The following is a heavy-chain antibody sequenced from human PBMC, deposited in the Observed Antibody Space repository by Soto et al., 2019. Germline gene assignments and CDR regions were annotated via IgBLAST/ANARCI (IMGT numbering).Heavy chain of an antibody. Sequence: GGSLRLSCAASGFTFSSYAMTWVRQAPGKGLEWVSAISGSGNTSYYADSVKGRFTISRDSSKKMLYLQMNSLRPEDTAVYYCAKDRGRTWYEDYWGQGTLVTXSS. CDR3: AKDRGRTWYEDY. J-gene: IGHJ4*02. CDR1: GFTFSSYA. V-gene: IGHV3-23*01. D-gene: IGHD6-13*01. CDR2: ISGSGNTS.